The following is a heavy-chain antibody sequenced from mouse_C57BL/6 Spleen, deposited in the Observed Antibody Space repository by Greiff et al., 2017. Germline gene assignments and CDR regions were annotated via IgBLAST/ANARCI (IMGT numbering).Heavy chain of an antibody. V-gene: IGHV7-3*01. D-gene: IGHD2-5*01. J-gene: IGHJ4*01. CDR3: AYSNLYYAMDY. CDR2: IRNKANGYTT. Sequence: EVMLVESGGGLVQPGGSLSLSCAASGFTFTDYYMSWVRQPPGKALEWLGFIRNKANGYTTEYSASVKGRFTISRDNSQSILYLQMNALRAEDSATYYCAYSNLYYAMDYWGQGTSVTVSS. CDR1: GFTFTDYY.